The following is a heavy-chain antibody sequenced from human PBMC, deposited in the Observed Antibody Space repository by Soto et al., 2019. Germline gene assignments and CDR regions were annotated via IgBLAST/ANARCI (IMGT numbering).Heavy chain of an antibody. CDR2: IYYSGST. CDR3: ARVYYYDSSGLHFFNH. D-gene: IGHD3-22*01. Sequence: SETLSLTCTVPGGSINSTFYYWGWIRQPPGKGLEWIGSIYYSGSTSYNPSLESRVTISVDTSKNQFSLKLSSVTAADTAIYYCARVYYYDSSGLHFFNHWGQGTPVTVSS. V-gene: IGHV4-39*02. J-gene: IGHJ4*02. CDR1: GGSINSTFYY.